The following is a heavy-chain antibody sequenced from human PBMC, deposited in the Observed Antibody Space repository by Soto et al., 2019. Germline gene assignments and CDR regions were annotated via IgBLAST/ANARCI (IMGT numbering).Heavy chain of an antibody. D-gene: IGHD3-9*01. CDR2: IGTAGDT. V-gene: IGHV3-13*04. J-gene: IGHJ6*02. Sequence: PGGSLRLSCAASGFTFSSYDMHWVRQATGKGLEWVSAIGTAGDTYYPGSVKGRFTISRENAKNSLYLQMNSLRAGDTAVYYCARGDYDIFGYSMDVWGQGTTVTVSS. CDR3: ARGDYDIFGYSMDV. CDR1: GFTFSSYD.